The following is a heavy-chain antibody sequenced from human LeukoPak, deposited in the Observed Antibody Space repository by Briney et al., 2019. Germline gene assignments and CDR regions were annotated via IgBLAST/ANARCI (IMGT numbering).Heavy chain of an antibody. J-gene: IGHJ4*02. CDR3: AREGGVYWNDGDY. CDR1: GFTFSSYS. Sequence: GGSPRLSCAASGFTFSSYSMNWVRQAPGKGLEWVSYISSSSSTIYYADSVKGRFTISRDNAKNSLYLQMNSLRAEDTAVYYCAREGGVYWNDGDYWGQGTLVTVSS. CDR2: ISSSSSTI. D-gene: IGHD1-1*01. V-gene: IGHV3-48*04.